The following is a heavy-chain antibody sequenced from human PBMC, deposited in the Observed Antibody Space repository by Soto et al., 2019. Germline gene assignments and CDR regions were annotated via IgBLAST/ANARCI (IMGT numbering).Heavy chain of an antibody. D-gene: IGHD2-15*01. V-gene: IGHV3-11*01. CDR2: ISSSGSNT. J-gene: IGHJ6*03. CDR3: ARDPRYCSGGNCYSDYFYYMDV. CDR1: GVTFSDYS. Sequence: QVQLVESGGGLVKPGGSLRLSCVASGVTFSDYSMTWIRQAPGKGLEWVSFISSSGSNTYYADSVKGRFTISRDNAKNSLYLQMHSLRAEDTAVYYCARDPRYCSGGNCYSDYFYYMDVWGKGTTVTVSS.